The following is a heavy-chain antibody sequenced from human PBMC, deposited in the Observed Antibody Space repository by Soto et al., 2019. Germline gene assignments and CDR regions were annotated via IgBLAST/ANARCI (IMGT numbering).Heavy chain of an antibody. CDR3: AKSAFSSKSPFSYYYFDC. J-gene: IGHJ4*02. V-gene: IGHV3-30*18. Sequence: GGSLRLSCAASGFTFSSYAMHWVRQAPGKGLEWVAVMSYDGSNKYHADSVKGRFTISRDNSKNTLYLQMNSLRAEDTAVYYCAKSAFSSKSPFSYYYFDCWGQGTLVTVSS. D-gene: IGHD3-3*02. CDR1: GFTFSSYA. CDR2: MSYDGSNK.